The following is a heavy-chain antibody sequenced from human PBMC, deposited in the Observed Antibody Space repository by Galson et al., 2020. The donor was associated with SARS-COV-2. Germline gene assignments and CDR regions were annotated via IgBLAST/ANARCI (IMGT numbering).Heavy chain of an antibody. J-gene: IGHJ4*02. V-gene: IGHV3-21*01. CDR2: ISSSSSYI. Sequence: ESLKISCAASGFTFSSYSMNWVRQAPGKGLEWVSSISSSSSYIYYADSVKGRFTISRDNAKNSLYLQMNSLRAEDTAVYYCATPRATDYYVSSGSFDYWGQGTLVTVSS. D-gene: IGHD3-22*01. CDR3: ATPRATDYYVSSGSFDY. CDR1: GFTFSSYS.